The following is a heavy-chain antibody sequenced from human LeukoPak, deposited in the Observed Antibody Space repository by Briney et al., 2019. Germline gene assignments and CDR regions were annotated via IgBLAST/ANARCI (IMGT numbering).Heavy chain of an antibody. D-gene: IGHD1-26*01. CDR1: GGSISSSSYY. CDR2: IYYSGST. CDR3: ASLYSGSYNWFDP. J-gene: IGHJ5*02. V-gene: IGHV4-39*07. Sequence: SETLSLTRTVSGGSISSSSYYWGWIRQPPGKGLEWIGSIYYSGSTYYNPSLKSRVTISVDTSKNQFSLKLSSVTAADTAVYYCASLYSGSYNWFDPWGQGTLVTVSS.